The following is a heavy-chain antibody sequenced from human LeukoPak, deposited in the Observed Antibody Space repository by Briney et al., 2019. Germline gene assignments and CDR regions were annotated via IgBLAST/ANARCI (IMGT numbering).Heavy chain of an antibody. Sequence: SETLSLTCTVSGGSISSGGYYWSWIRQHPGKGLEWIGYIYYSGSTYYNPSPKSRDTISVDKSKNQFSLKLSSVTAADTAVYYCARVRYFDLLYFDYWGQGTLVTVSS. V-gene: IGHV4-31*03. CDR3: ARVRYFDLLYFDY. D-gene: IGHD3-9*01. CDR2: IYYSGST. CDR1: GGSISSGGYY. J-gene: IGHJ4*02.